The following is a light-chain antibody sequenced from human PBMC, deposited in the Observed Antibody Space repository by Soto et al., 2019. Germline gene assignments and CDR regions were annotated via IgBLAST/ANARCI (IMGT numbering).Light chain of an antibody. CDR3: QQRSNWPLT. CDR1: QSISRY. CDR2: GAS. Sequence: IVLRQSPGTLSLYPGERTTLSCRASQSISRYLAWYQQKPGQGPRLLIYGASSRATGTPDRFSGSGSGSEFTLTISSLEPEDFAVYYCQQRSNWPLTFGGGTKVDIK. V-gene: IGKV3-11*01. J-gene: IGKJ4*01.